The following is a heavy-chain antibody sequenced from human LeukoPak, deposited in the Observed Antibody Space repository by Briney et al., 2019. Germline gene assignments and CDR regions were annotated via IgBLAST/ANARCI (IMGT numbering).Heavy chain of an antibody. V-gene: IGHV4-4*07. CDR2: IYSTGST. Sequence: NPSETLSLTCTVSGGSISSYYWSWIRQPAGKGLEWIGRIYSTGSTNYNPSLKSRVTMSVDTSKNQFSLRLRSVTAADTAVYYCARQSKYSSQSFDYWGQGTLVTVSS. J-gene: IGHJ4*02. D-gene: IGHD3-22*01. CDR1: GGSISSYY. CDR3: ARQSKYSSQSFDY.